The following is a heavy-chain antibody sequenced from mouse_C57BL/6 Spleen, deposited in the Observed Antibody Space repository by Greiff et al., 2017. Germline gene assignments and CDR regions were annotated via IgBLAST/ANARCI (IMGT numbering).Heavy chain of an antibody. CDR1: GYTFTDHT. D-gene: IGHD1-1*01. CDR3: AIVLRRTRFAY. J-gene: IGHJ3*01. V-gene: IGHV1-78*01. CDR2: IYPRDGST. Sequence: QVQLQQSDAELVKPGASVTISCKVSGYTFTDHTINWMKQRPEQGLEWIGYIYPRDGSTKYNEKFKGKATLTADKSSSTAYMQLNSLTSEDSSVYFCAIVLRRTRFAYWGQGTLVTVSA.